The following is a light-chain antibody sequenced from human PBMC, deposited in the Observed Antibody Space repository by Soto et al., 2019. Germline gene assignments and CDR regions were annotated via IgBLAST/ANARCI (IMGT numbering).Light chain of an antibody. V-gene: IGLV1-40*01. CDR2: GNN. CDR3: QSYDSSLISYV. Sequence: QSVLTQPPSVSVAPGQRVTISFTVSSSNIGAGYDVHWYQQLPGTAPKLLIYGNNNRPSGVPDRFSGSKSGTSASLAITGLQAEDEADYYCQSYDSSLISYVFGTGTKLTVL. J-gene: IGLJ1*01. CDR1: SSNIGAGYD.